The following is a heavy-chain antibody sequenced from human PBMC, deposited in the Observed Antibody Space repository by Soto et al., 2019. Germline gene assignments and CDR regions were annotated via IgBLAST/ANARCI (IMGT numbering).Heavy chain of an antibody. CDR1: GGSTRTYH. V-gene: IGHV4-4*07. CDR2: ISTTGGT. CDR3: AKGAGPPWFDP. Sequence: SETLSLTSSVSGGSTRTYHWSCIRQPAGTGLEWIGRISTTGGTNYSPSLDSRVTMSLDTSKNQFSLELTSVTAADTAIYYCAKGAGPPWFDPWGQGTLVTVSS. J-gene: IGHJ5*02.